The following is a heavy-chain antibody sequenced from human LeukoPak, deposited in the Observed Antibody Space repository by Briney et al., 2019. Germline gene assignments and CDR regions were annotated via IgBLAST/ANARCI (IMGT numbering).Heavy chain of an antibody. D-gene: IGHD1-26*01. V-gene: IGHV3-64D*09. CDR3: VKGQRVSYYYSDAFDI. J-gene: IGHJ3*02. Sequence: GGSLRLSCSASGFTFSSYAMHWVRQAPGKGLEYVSAISSNGGSTYYADSVKGRFTISRDNSKNTLYLQMSSLRAEDTAVYYCVKGQRVSYYYSDAFDIWGQGTMVTVSS. CDR2: ISSNGGST. CDR1: GFTFSSYA.